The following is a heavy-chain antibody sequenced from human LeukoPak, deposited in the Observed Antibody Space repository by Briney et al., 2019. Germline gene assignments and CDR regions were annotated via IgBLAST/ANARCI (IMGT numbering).Heavy chain of an antibody. Sequence: SVKVSCKASGGTFSSYAISWVRQAPGQGLEWMGGIIPIFGTANHAQKFQGRVTITTDESTSTAYMELSSLRSEDTAVYYCATIPMTNYYDSSGLDYWGQGTLVTVSS. CDR2: IIPIFGTA. V-gene: IGHV1-69*05. D-gene: IGHD3-22*01. J-gene: IGHJ4*02. CDR1: GGTFSSYA. CDR3: ATIPMTNYYDSSGLDY.